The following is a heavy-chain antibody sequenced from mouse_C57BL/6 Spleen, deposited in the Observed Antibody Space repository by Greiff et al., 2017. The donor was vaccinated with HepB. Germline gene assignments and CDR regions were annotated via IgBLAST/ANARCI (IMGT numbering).Heavy chain of an antibody. Sequence: EVKLMESGGDLVKPGGSLKLSCAASGFTFSSYGMSWVRQTPDKRLEWVATISSGGSYTYYPDSVKGRFTISRDNAKNTLYLQMSSLKSEDTAMYYCARARNYYAMDYWGQGTSVTVSS. CDR3: ARARNYYAMDY. J-gene: IGHJ4*01. D-gene: IGHD3-1*01. CDR2: ISSGGSYT. CDR1: GFTFSSYG. V-gene: IGHV5-6*01.